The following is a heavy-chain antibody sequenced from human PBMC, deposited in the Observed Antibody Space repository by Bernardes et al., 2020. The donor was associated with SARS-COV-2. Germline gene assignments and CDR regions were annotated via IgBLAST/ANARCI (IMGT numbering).Heavy chain of an antibody. CDR2: ISSRSANI. V-gene: IGHV3-48*02. CDR3: ARSACSTSSCSFDY. J-gene: IGHJ4*02. Sequence: GGSLRVSCAASGFTFSSYSMNWVRQAPGKGLEWVSHISSRSANIYYGDSVKGRFTMSRDNAMNSLYLQMNSLRDEDTALYYCARSACSTSSCSFDYWGQGILVTVSS. CDR1: GFTFSSYS. D-gene: IGHD2-2*01.